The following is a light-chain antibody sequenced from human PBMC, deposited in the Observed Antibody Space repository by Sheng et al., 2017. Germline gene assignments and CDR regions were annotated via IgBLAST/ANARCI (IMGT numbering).Light chain of an antibody. CDR1: QDISYY. V-gene: IGKV1-33*01. Sequence: DIQMTQSPSSLSASVGDRVTITCQASQDISYYLNWYQQKPGKAPKLLIYGASNLKTGVPSRFSGSGSGTDFTFTISSLQPEDVATYYCQHYDKVPYSFGQGTKLEIK. CDR2: GAS. CDR3: QHYDKVPYS. J-gene: IGKJ2*03.